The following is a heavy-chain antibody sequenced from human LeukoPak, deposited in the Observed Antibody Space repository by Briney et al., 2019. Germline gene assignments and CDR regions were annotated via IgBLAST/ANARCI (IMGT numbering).Heavy chain of an antibody. CDR2: ILFDGSNT. J-gene: IGHJ4*02. V-gene: IGHV3-30*18. CDR1: GFNFSSFG. CDR3: AKGRAKYYYDSTAYYILDF. Sequence: PGKSLRLSCAVSGFNFSSFGIHWVRQAPGKGLEWLAFILFDGSNTCYADSVKGRFTISRDNSKNTLYLHVNSLRAHDTAVYYCAKGRAKYYYDSTAYYILDFWGQGTLVTVSS. D-gene: IGHD3-22*01.